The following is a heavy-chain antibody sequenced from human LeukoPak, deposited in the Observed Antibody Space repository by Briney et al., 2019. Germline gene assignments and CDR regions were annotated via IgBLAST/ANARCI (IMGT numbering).Heavy chain of an antibody. J-gene: IGHJ4*02. D-gene: IGHD2-21*02. V-gene: IGHV3-23*01. Sequence: GGSLRLSCTDSGFTFSDSAMNWVRQALGKGLEWVSCLSDTGTSTYYADSVKGRFTISRDHSKNTLYLQMNRLRVDDTAVYYCAKASQGDCYSPLDSWGQGTRVTVSS. CDR1: GFTFSDSA. CDR2: LSDTGTST. CDR3: AKASQGDCYSPLDS.